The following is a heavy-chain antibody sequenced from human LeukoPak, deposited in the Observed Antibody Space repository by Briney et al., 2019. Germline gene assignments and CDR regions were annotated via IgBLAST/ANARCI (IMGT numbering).Heavy chain of an antibody. D-gene: IGHD1-1*01. CDR3: AKDPTGTSAFDA. CDR1: GFTFSSFG. J-gene: IGHJ3*01. Sequence: GGSLRLSCAASGFTFSSFGMHWVRQAPGKGLEWVAFIRFDGSNEYYTDSVKGRFTISRDNSKNTLSLQMNSLRPEDTAVYYCAKDPTGTSAFDAWGQGTMVTVSS. V-gene: IGHV3-30*02. CDR2: IRFDGSNE.